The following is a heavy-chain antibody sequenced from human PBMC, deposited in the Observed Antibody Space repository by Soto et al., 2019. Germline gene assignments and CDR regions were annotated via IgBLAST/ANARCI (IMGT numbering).Heavy chain of an antibody. CDR1: GFTFSRDG. CDR2: ITDNGGDA. Sequence: PGGSLRLSCAASGFTFSRDGMRWVRQAPGEGLQWVATITDNGGDAKYADSVRGRFVISRDNSKKALYLQMTRLTAEDSAMYFCARGSTESYPGSRIFDFWGRGTLVTVSS. D-gene: IGHD3-10*01. CDR3: ARGSTESYPGSRIFDF. V-gene: IGHV3-23*01. J-gene: IGHJ4*02.